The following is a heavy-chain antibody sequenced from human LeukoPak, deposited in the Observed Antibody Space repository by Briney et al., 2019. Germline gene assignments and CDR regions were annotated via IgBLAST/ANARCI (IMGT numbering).Heavy chain of an antibody. CDR1: GFTFSDYF. J-gene: IGHJ4*02. CDR2: IGRSGSPI. D-gene: IGHD3-10*01. Sequence: PGGSLRLSCAASGFTFSDYFMSWIRQAPGKGLEWISYIGRSGSPISYADSVKGRFTISRGNAKNSLYMQMNSLRPEDTAIYYCARDNYYGSGTAGDWGQGTLVTVSS. V-gene: IGHV3-11*01. CDR3: ARDNYYGSGTAGD.